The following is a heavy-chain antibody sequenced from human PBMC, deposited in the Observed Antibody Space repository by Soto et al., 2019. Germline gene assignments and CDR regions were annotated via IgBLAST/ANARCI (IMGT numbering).Heavy chain of an antibody. CDR2: VYHTGYT. CDR3: ARDIVTAGGNNYFDP. V-gene: IGHV4-4*02. Sequence: QVQLQEAGPRLVKPSGSLSLTCGVSGGTVASSHWWSWVRQSPSRGLEWIGNVYHTGYTNFNPSLQSRVTFSVDKSNNQFSLRLTSLTAADTSVYFCARDIVTAGGNNYFDPWGPGTLVTVSS. J-gene: IGHJ5*02. D-gene: IGHD2-21*02. CDR1: GGTVASSHW.